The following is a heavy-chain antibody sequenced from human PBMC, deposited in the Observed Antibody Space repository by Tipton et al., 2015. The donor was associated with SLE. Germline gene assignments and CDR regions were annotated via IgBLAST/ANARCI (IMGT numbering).Heavy chain of an antibody. D-gene: IGHD1-1*01. CDR1: GGSITSSNW. Sequence: TLSLTCAVSGGSITSSNWWSWVRQPPGKGLEWIGEIYHSGSTNYNPSLKSRVTISVDTSKNQFSLKLSSVTAADTAVYYCARTGSPGDAFDICGQGTMVTFSS. CDR3: ARTGSPGDAFDI. J-gene: IGHJ3*02. CDR2: IYHSGST. V-gene: IGHV4-4*02.